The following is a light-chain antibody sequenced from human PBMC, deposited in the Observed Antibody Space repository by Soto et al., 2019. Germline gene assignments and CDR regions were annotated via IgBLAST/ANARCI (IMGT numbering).Light chain of an antibody. V-gene: IGLV1-44*01. CDR1: SSNIGSNT. J-gene: IGLJ2*01. CDR3: AAWDDSLNVVV. CDR2: SNN. Sequence: QSVLTQPPSASGTPGQRVTISCSGSSSNIGSNTVNWYQQLPGTAPKLLIYSNNQRPSGVPDRFSGSKSGTSASLDISGLQSEDEADYYCAAWDDSLNVVVFGGGTQLTVL.